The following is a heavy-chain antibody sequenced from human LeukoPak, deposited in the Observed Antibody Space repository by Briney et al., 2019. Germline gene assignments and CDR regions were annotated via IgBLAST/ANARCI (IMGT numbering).Heavy chain of an antibody. CDR3: ATGRVVYGSEY. CDR1: GDSITYYY. CDR2: VCYSATT. J-gene: IGHJ4*02. Sequence: SETLSLTCSFPGDSITYYYWSWIRQPPGKGLEWIGYVCYSATTNYKPSLNYNPSLKSRVTISIDTSKNQFSLKLSSVTAADTAMYYCATGRVVYGSEYWGPGTLVAVSS. V-gene: IGHV4-59*03. D-gene: IGHD3-10*01.